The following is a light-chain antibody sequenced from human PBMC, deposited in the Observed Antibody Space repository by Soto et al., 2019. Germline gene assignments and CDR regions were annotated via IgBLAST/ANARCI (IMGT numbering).Light chain of an antibody. Sequence: IVLTQSPATLSLSPGERATLSCRASQSVSSYLAWYQQKPGQAPRLLIYDASNRDTGIPARFSGTGSGADFTLTISSLEPEDFSVYYCHQRSKWPLTFGGGTKVDIK. CDR2: DAS. V-gene: IGKV3-11*01. CDR1: QSVSSY. J-gene: IGKJ4*01. CDR3: HQRSKWPLT.